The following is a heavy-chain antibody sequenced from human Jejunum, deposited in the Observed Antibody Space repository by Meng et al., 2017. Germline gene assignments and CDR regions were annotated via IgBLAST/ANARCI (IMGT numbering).Heavy chain of an antibody. J-gene: IGHJ4*02. CDR3: AKGTRCSSTSCYYFDY. Sequence: GESLKISCAASGFFFSGNAMSWVRQAPGKGLEWVSAISDSGGLRYYADSVKGRFTISRDNFNHTQYLQMNSLRAEDTAVYYCAKGTRCSSTSCYYFDYWGQGTLVTVSS. CDR1: GFFFSGNA. D-gene: IGHD2-2*01. V-gene: IGHV3-23*01. CDR2: ISDSGGLR.